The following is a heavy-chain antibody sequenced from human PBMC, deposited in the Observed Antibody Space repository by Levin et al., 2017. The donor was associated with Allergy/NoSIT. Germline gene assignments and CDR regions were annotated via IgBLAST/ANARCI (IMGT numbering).Heavy chain of an antibody. CDR1: GFSFGDYA. CDR2: IRSKAYGGTT. CDR3: TSGCSSTTCEYYFYDYMDV. Sequence: PGGSLRLSCTASGFSFGDYAMSWFRQAPGKGLEWVGFIRSKAYGGTTEYAASVKGRFTISRDDSKSIANLQMNSLKTEDTAVYFCTSGCSSTTCEYYFYDYMDVWGKGTTVTVSS. J-gene: IGHJ6*03. V-gene: IGHV3-49*03. D-gene: IGHD2-2*01.